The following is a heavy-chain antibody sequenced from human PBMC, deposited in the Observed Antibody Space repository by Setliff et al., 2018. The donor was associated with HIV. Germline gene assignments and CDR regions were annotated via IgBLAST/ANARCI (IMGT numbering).Heavy chain of an antibody. CDR1: GYSFASYW. CDR2: IDPTDSYT. D-gene: IGHD2-21*01. Sequence: GESLKISCKGSGYSFASYWISWVRQMPGKGLEWMGRIDPTDSYTNDSPPYQGHVTISVDKSISTVYLQWSSLKASDTAIYYCARQSYYYYNMDVWSQGTTVTVSS. CDR3: ARQSYYYYNMDV. J-gene: IGHJ6*02. V-gene: IGHV5-10-1*01.